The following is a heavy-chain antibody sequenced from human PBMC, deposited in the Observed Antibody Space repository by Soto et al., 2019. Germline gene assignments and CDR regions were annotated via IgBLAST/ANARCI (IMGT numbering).Heavy chain of an antibody. J-gene: IGHJ5*02. CDR3: AKVEGYCSSTSCYTWFDP. CDR2: ISGSGGST. V-gene: IGHV3-23*01. CDR1: GFTFSSYA. Sequence: VQLLESGGGLVQPGGSLRLSCAASGFTFSSYAMSWVRQAPGKGLEWVSAISGSGGSTYYADSVKGRFTISRDNSKNTLYLQMNSLRAEDTAVYYCAKVEGYCSSTSCYTWFDPWGQGTLVTVSS. D-gene: IGHD2-2*02.